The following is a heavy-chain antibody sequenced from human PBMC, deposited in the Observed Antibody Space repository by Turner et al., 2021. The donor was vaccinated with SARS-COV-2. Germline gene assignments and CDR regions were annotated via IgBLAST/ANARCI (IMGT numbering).Heavy chain of an antibody. CDR3: AKDLGRYCSGGSCYSGYFDY. Sequence: QVQLVESGGGVVQPGRSLILSCAASGFTFSSYGRHWVRQAPGKGLEWVAVISYDGSNKYYADSVKGRFTISRDNSKNTLYLQMNSLRAEDTAVYYCAKDLGRYCSGGSCYSGYFDYWGQGTLVTVSS. V-gene: IGHV3-30*18. D-gene: IGHD2-15*01. CDR2: ISYDGSNK. CDR1: GFTFSSYG. J-gene: IGHJ4*02.